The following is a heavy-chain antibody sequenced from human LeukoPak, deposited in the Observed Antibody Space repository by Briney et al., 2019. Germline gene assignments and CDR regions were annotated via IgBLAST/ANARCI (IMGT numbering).Heavy chain of an antibody. Sequence: NPSETLCLTCTVSGGSISSNSHYWGWIRQTPGKGLEWIGSIYYTGTTYYNPSLKSRVTISIDTSKNQFSLKLSSVTAADTAVYYCARHLYSESYYFWGQGTLVTVSS. V-gene: IGHV4-39*01. CDR2: IYYTGTT. CDR3: ARHLYSESYYF. J-gene: IGHJ4*02. CDR1: GGSISSNSHY. D-gene: IGHD1-26*01.